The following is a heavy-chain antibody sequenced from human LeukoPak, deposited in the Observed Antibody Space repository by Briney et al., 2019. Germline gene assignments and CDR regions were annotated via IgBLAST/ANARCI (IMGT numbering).Heavy chain of an antibody. V-gene: IGHV4-4*07. D-gene: IGHD3-10*01. CDR1: GGSISSYY. CDR2: IYTSGST. Sequence: SETLSLTCTVSGGSISSYYWSWIRQPAGKGLEWIGRIYTSGSTNYNPSLKSRVTMSVDTSKNQFSLKLSSVTAADTAVYYCARAEHYYGSERWFDPWGQGTLVTVSS. J-gene: IGHJ5*02. CDR3: ARAEHYYGSERWFDP.